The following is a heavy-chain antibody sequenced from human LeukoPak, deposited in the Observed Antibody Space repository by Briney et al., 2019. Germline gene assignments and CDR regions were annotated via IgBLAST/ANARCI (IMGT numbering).Heavy chain of an antibody. CDR2: MYYSGTI. V-gene: IGHV4-59*01. J-gene: IGHJ4*02. CDR1: GGSISSYY. Sequence: SETLSLTCTVSGGSISSYYWSWIWQPPGKGLEWIGYMYYSGTINYNPSLKSRVTISVDTSKNQFSLKLSSVTAADTAMYYCARAWATDYFDYWGQGTLVTVSS. CDR3: ARAWATDYFDY.